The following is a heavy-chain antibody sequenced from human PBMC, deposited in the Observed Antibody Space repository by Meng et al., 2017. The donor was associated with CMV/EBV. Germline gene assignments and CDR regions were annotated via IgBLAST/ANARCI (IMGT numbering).Heavy chain of an antibody. J-gene: IGHJ4*02. CDR2: ISSSSSYI. Sequence: SGVPFSSYSMNWVRQAPGKGVEWVSSISSSSSYIYYADSVKGRFTISRDNAKNSLYLQMNSLRAEDTAVYYCARVRKWELLHRGYFDYWGQGTLVTVSS. D-gene: IGHD1-26*01. CDR1: GVPFSSYS. V-gene: IGHV3-21*01. CDR3: ARVRKWELLHRGYFDY.